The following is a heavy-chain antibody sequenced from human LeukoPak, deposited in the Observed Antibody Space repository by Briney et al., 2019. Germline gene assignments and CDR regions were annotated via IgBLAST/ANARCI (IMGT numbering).Heavy chain of an antibody. D-gene: IGHD3/OR15-3a*01. V-gene: IGHV3-21*01. CDR3: ARDWSAAAWTDFDY. J-gene: IGHJ4*02. CDR2: ISSSSSYI. Sequence: GGSLRLSCAASGFTFSSYSMNWVRQAPGKGLEWVSSISSSSSYIYYADSVKGRFTISRDNAKNSLYLQMNSLRAEDTAMYYCARDWSAAAWTDFDYWGQGTLVTVSS. CDR1: GFTFSSYS.